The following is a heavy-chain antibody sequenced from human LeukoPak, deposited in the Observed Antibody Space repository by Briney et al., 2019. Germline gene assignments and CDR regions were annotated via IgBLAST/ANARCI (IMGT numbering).Heavy chain of an antibody. CDR2: ISDDGTKQ. CDR3: ATHSFDY. CDR1: GSTFSTYA. J-gene: IGHJ4*02. Sequence: GGSLRLSCAASGSTFSTYAMHWVRQAPGKGLEWVATISDDGTKQFYADAVKGRFTISRDNTKNTLYLQMSSLRTEDTAMYYCATHSFDYWGQGTLVTVSS. V-gene: IGHV3-30*04.